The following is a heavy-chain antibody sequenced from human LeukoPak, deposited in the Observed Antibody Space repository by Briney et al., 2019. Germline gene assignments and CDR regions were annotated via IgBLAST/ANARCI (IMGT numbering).Heavy chain of an antibody. J-gene: IGHJ2*01. V-gene: IGHV1-46*03. CDR1: GYTSTSYY. Sequence: GASVKVSCKASGYTSTSYYMHWVRQAPGQGLEWMGIINPSGGSTSCAQKFQGRVTMTRDTSTSTVYMELSSLRSEDTAVYYCARGYQLLPFDLWGRGTLVTVSS. D-gene: IGHD2-2*01. CDR2: INPSGGST. CDR3: ARGYQLLPFDL.